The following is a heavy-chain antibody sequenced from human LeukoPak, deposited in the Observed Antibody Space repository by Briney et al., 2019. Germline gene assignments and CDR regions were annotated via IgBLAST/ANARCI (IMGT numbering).Heavy chain of an antibody. J-gene: IGHJ1*01. Sequence: PSETLSLTCTVSGGSISDYYWSWVRQPAGKGLEWIGRIHISGTTYYNPSPKSRFTMSIDTSKNQFSLKLSSVTAADTAVYYCATYSITGAWAEYFLHWGQGTLVTVSS. V-gene: IGHV4-4*07. CDR3: ATYSITGAWAEYFLH. CDR2: IHISGTT. D-gene: IGHD2/OR15-2a*01. CDR1: GGSISDYY.